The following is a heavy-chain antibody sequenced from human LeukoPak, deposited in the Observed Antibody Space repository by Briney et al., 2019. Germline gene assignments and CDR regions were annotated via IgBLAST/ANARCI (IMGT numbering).Heavy chain of an antibody. V-gene: IGHV1-18*01. CDR3: AREEGEAANFPNHMDV. CDR1: GYTFTKEA. D-gene: IGHD2-15*01. J-gene: IGHJ6*03. Sequence: ASVKVSCKAFGYTFTKEAISWVRQAPGQGLEWMGWISTYNRNTNYAQKYQGRVTMTTDTSTNTVYMELRSLRYDDTAVYYCAREEGEAANFPNHMDVWGKGTTVTVSS. CDR2: ISTYNRNT.